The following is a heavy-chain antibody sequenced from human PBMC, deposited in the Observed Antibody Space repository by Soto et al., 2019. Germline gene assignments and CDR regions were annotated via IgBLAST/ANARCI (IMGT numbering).Heavy chain of an antibody. CDR1: GFSFGSYA. D-gene: IGHD3-3*01. CDR3: ARWSYLDY. V-gene: IGHV3-23*01. J-gene: IGHJ4*02. Sequence: GSLRLSCAASGFSFGSYALSWVRQAPGKGLEWVSTISGSDGKTFYADSVKGRFSISRDTSQNTLYLQMNSLRADDTAIYYCARWSYLDYWGQGTRVTVS. CDR2: ISGSDGKT.